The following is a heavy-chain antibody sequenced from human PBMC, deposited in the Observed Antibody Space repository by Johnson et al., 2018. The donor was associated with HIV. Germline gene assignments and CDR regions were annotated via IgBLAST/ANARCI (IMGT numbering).Heavy chain of an antibody. CDR2: IKQDGSNK. CDR1: GFTFSNAW. Sequence: VRLVESGGGLVKPGGSLRLSCAASGFTFSNAWMSGVRQAPGKGLEWVANIKQDGSNKYYADSVKGRFTISRDYNMNTLYLQMNSLRAEDTAVYYCARDLGVVGATTAFDIWGQGTMVTVSS. D-gene: IGHD1-26*01. J-gene: IGHJ3*02. V-gene: IGHV3-7*03. CDR3: ARDLGVVGATTAFDI.